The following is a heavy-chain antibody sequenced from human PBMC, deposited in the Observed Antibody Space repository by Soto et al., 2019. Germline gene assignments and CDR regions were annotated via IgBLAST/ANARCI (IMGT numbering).Heavy chain of an antibody. J-gene: IGHJ4*02. CDR2: IWADGSNK. D-gene: IGHD3-22*01. Sequence: QVQLVESGGGVVQPGRSLRLSCAASGFTFSSYGMHWVRQAPGKGLVWVEVIWADGSNKYYAESVKGRFTISRHNSKNTLYLQMNSMRAEDTAVYYCARYYDSSGYPRYYCDYWGQGTLVTVSS. V-gene: IGHV3-33*01. CDR1: GFTFSSYG. CDR3: ARYYDSSGYPRYYCDY.